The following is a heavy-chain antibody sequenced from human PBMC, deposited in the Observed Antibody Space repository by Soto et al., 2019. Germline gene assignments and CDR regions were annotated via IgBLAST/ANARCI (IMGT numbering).Heavy chain of an antibody. Sequence: QVQLVESGGGVVQPGRSLRLSCAASGFTFSSYAMHCVRQAPGKGLEWVAVISYDGSNKYYADSVKGRFTISRDNSKNTLYLQMNSLRAEDTAVYYCASQWLVLDYWGQGTLVTVSS. CDR2: ISYDGSNK. CDR3: ASQWLVLDY. D-gene: IGHD6-19*01. J-gene: IGHJ4*02. V-gene: IGHV3-30-3*01. CDR1: GFTFSSYA.